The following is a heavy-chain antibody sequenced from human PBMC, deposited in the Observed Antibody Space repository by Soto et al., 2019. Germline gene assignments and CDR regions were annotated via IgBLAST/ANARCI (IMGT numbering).Heavy chain of an antibody. J-gene: IGHJ4*02. D-gene: IGHD6-13*01. V-gene: IGHV1-3*01. CDR3: ARFYQNLAAAGTPSFAY. CDR1: GYTFTSYA. Sequence: ASVKVSCKASGYTFTSYAIHWVRQAPGQRLEWMGWINAGNGNTKYSQKFQGRVTITRDTSASTAYMELSSLRSEDTAVYYFARFYQNLAAAGTPSFAYWGKGTLVPVSS. CDR2: INAGNGNT.